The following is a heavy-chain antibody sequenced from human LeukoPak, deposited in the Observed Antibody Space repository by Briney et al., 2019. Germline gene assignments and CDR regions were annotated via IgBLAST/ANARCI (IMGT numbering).Heavy chain of an antibody. V-gene: IGHV1-8*01. CDR3: AREVLVGAASIDY. D-gene: IGHD1-26*01. J-gene: IGHJ4*02. CDR1: GYTFTSFD. CDR2: MNPNSGNT. Sequence: ASVKVSCKASGYTFTSFDINWVRQATGQGLEWMGWMNPNSGNTGYAQKFQGRVTMTRNTSISTAYMDLSSLRSEDTAVYFCAREVLVGAASIDYWGQGPLVTVSS.